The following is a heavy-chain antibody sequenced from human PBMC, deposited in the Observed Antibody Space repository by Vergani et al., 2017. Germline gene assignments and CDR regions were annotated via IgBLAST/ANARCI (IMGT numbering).Heavy chain of an antibody. CDR1: GGTFSSYA. CDR2: IIPIFGTA. V-gene: IGHV1-69*01. J-gene: IGHJ5*02. Sequence: QVQLVQSGAEVKKPGSSVKVSCKASGGTFSSYAISWVRQAPGQGLEWMGGIIPIFGTANYAQKFQGRVTITADESTSTAYMELSSLRSDDTAVYYCARVGGVVVVAATHGWFDPWGQGTLVTVSS. CDR3: ARVGGVVVVAATHGWFDP. D-gene: IGHD2-15*01.